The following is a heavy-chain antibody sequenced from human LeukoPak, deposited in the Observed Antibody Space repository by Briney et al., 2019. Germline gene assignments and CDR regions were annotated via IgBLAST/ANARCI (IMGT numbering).Heavy chain of an antibody. V-gene: IGHV1-2*02. CDR2: INPNSGGT. D-gene: IGHD3-22*01. CDR3: ASEVERGSDYYPHLCDY. Sequence: ASVKVSCKASGYTFTGYYMHWVRQAPGQGLEWMGWINPNSGGTNYAQKFQGRVTMTRDTSISTAYMELSRLRSDDTAVYYCASEVERGSDYYPHLCDYWGQGTLVTVSS. CDR1: GYTFTGYY. J-gene: IGHJ4*02.